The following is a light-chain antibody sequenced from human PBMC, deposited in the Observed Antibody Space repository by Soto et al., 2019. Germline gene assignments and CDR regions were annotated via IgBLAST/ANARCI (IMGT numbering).Light chain of an antibody. CDR2: DVT. CDR3: IAYTSSSTYV. J-gene: IGLJ1*01. Sequence: QSALTQPASVSGSPGQSITLSCTGTGSDVGAYNYVSWYQQNPGKAPQLMIYDVTTRPSGISNRFSSSKSGNTASLTISGLQAEDEADYYCIAYTSSSTYVFGTGTKVTVL. CDR1: GSDVGAYNY. V-gene: IGLV2-14*01.